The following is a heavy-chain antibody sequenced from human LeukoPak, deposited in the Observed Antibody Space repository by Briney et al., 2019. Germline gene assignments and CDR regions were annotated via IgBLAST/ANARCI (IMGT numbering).Heavy chain of an antibody. Sequence: SETLSLTCTVSGGSISSSSYYWGWIRQPPGKGLEWIGSIYYSGSTYYNPSLKSRVTISVDTSKNQFSLKLSSVTAADAAVYYCAITGNPHYDFWSGYFYYNYYGMDVLGQVTTVTVSS. D-gene: IGHD3-3*01. CDR1: GGSISSSSYY. J-gene: IGHJ6*02. V-gene: IGHV4-39*01. CDR3: AITGNPHYDFWSGYFYYNYYGMDV. CDR2: IYYSGST.